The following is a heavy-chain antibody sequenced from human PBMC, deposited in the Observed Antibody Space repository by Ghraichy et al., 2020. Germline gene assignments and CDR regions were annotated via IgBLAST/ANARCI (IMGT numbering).Heavy chain of an antibody. Sequence: SETLSLTCTVSGGSISSYYWSWIRQPPGKGLEWIGYIYYSGSTNYNPSLKSRVTISVDTSKNQFSLKLSSVTAADTAVYYCARLQVTMVRDTKGRGVTRFWYYGMDVWGQGTTVTVSS. V-gene: IGHV4-59*01. J-gene: IGHJ6*02. D-gene: IGHD3-10*01. CDR1: GGSISSYY. CDR3: ARLQVTMVRDTKGRGVTRFWYYGMDV. CDR2: IYYSGST.